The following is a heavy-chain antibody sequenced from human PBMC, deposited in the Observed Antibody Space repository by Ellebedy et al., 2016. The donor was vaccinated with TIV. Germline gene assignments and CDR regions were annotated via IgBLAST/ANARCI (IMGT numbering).Heavy chain of an antibody. CDR2: INGDGGFT. Sequence: GESLKISCAASGFTFSRHWMHWIRQAPGKGLVWLSRINGDGGFTSHADFVKGRFTISRDNATNTLYLQMNSLKAEDTAMYYCSTLSGTGYWGHGTLVTVSS. CDR1: GFTFSRHW. CDR3: STLSGTGY. D-gene: IGHD5-12*01. J-gene: IGHJ4*01. V-gene: IGHV3-74*01.